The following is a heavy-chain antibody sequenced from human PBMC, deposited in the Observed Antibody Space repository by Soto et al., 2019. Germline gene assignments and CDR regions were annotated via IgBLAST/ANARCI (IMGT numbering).Heavy chain of an antibody. J-gene: IGHJ6*03. CDR2: IIPILGIA. D-gene: IGHD4-4*01. CDR1: GGTFSSYT. V-gene: IGHV1-69*04. Sequence: ASVKVSCKASGGTFSSYTISWVRQAPGQGLEWMGRIIPILGIANYAQKFQGRVTITADKSTSTAYMELSSLRSEDTAVYYCAREERVDYSNYYYYYYMDVWGKGTTVTVSS. CDR3: AREERVDYSNYYYYYYMDV.